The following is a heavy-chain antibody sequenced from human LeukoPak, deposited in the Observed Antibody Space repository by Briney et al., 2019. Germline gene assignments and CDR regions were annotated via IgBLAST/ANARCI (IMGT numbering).Heavy chain of an antibody. D-gene: IGHD2-2*01. CDR3: AKDSDIVVVPAAILDY. CDR1: GFTFRSYA. Sequence: GGSLRLSCAASGFTFRSYAMSWVRQAPGKGLEWVSAISGSGGSTYYADSVKGRFTISRDNSKNTLYLQMNSLRAEDTAVYYCAKDSDIVVVPAAILDYWGQGTLVTVSS. J-gene: IGHJ4*02. V-gene: IGHV3-23*01. CDR2: ISGSGGST.